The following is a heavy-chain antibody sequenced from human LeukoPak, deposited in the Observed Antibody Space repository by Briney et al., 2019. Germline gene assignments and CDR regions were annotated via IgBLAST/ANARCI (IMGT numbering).Heavy chain of an antibody. CDR3: ARSRAAVVMGELIPSFYYGMDV. J-gene: IGHJ6*02. D-gene: IGHD3-16*01. CDR1: GFTFSNYW. V-gene: IGHV3-7*03. CDR2: IRQDGGER. Sequence: GGSLRLSCAASGFTFSNYWMSWVRQVPGKGLEWVATIRQDGGERYYVDSVEGRFTISRDNGKTSVCLQMNSLRADDTAVYYCARSRAAVVMGELIPSFYYGMDVWGQGTTVTVSS.